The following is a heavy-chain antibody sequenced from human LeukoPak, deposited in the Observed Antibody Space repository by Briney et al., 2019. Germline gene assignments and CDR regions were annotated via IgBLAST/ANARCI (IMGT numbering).Heavy chain of an antibody. J-gene: IGHJ5*02. Sequence: PSGTLSLTCTVSGGSVSVRDHYWSWIRPPPGKGLEGIGYAYYSGSTMYNPSLRSRVTISVDTSKNQFSLRLTSVTAADTAVYYCARDLYGSGNFLPESPWGQGTLVTVSS. CDR1: GGSVSVRDHY. CDR3: ARDLYGSGNFLPESP. D-gene: IGHD3-10*01. CDR2: AYYSGST. V-gene: IGHV4-61*08.